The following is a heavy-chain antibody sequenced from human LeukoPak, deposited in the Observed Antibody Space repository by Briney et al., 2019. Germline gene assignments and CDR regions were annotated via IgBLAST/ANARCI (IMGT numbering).Heavy chain of an antibody. CDR2: IYYSGST. V-gene: IGHV4-39*01. D-gene: IGHD3-9*01. J-gene: IGHJ3*02. Sequence: SETLSLTCTVSGGSISSSSYYWGWIRQPPGKGLEWIGSIYYSGSTYYNPSLKSRVTISVDTSKNQFSLKPSSVTAADTAVYYCARRGYDILTGYWDAFDIRGQGTMVTVSS. CDR3: ARRGYDILTGYWDAFDI. CDR1: GGSISSSSYY.